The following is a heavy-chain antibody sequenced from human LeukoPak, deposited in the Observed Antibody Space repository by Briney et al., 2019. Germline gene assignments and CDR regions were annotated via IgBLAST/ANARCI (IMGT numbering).Heavy chain of an antibody. CDR2: ISGSGPST. J-gene: IGHJ4*02. D-gene: IGHD3-22*01. CDR3: ARLPTFYYDSSHYHYDY. CDR1: GFIFQNYA. V-gene: IGHV3-23*01. Sequence: GGSLRLSCAAYGFIFQNYAMSWVRQAPGKGLEWASSISGSGPSTDYADSVKGRFTISRDKAKNTLYLQMNSLRAEDTAVYSCARLPTFYYDSSHYHYDYWGQGTLVTVSS.